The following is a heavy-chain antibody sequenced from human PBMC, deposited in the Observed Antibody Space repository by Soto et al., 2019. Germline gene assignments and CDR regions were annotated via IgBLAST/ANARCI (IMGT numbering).Heavy chain of an antibody. D-gene: IGHD3-22*01. V-gene: IGHV3-23*01. CDR2: ISGSGGST. CDR1: GFTFSSYA. Sequence: GGSLRLSCAASGFTFSSYAMSWVRQAPGKGLEWVSAISGSGGSTYYADSVKGRFTISRDNSKNTLYLQMNSLRAEDTAVYYCAKDQDYDSSGYYVDYWGQGTLVTVSS. J-gene: IGHJ4*02. CDR3: AKDQDYDSSGYYVDY.